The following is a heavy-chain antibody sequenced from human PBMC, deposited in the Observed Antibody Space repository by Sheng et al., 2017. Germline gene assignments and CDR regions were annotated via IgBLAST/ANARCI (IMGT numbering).Heavy chain of an antibody. Sequence: QVQLVQSGAEVKKPGASVKVSCKASGYTFTGYYMHWVRQAPGQGLEWMGWINPNSGGTNYAQKFQGRVTMTRDTSISTAYMELSRLRSEDTAVYYCARAYIEYSNSSYYYYGMDVWGQGTTVTVSS. CDR3: ARAYIEYSNSSYYYYGMDV. CDR1: GYTFTGYY. CDR2: INPNSGGT. J-gene: IGHJ6*02. V-gene: IGHV1-2*02. D-gene: IGHD6-6*01.